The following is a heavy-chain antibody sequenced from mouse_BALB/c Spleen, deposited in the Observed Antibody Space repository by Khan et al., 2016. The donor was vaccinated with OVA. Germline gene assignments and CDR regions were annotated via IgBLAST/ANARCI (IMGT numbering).Heavy chain of an antibody. CDR3: AGGYGYGRYFDV. J-gene: IGHJ1*01. Sequence: QIQLVQSGPELKKPGETVRISCKASGYTFTTAGMQWVQKMPGKGLKWIGWINTHSGVPKYAEDFKGRFAFSLETSASTAYLQITNLKNEDTTTFVCAGGYGYGRYFDVWGAGTTVTVSS. D-gene: IGHD2-2*01. V-gene: IGHV9-4*02. CDR2: INTHSGVP. CDR1: GYTFTTAG.